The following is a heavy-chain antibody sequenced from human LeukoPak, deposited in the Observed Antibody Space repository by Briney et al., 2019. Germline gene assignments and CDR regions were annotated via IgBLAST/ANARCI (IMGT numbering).Heavy chain of an antibody. J-gene: IGHJ4*02. CDR2: IYYSGST. CDR3: ARGSIVVVPAAYFDY. Sequence: PSETLSLTCTISGGSINNYYWSWIRQPPGKGLEWIGYIYYSGSTYYNPSLKSRVTISVDTSKNQFSLKLSSVTAADTAVYYCARGSIVVVPAAYFDYWGQGTLVTVSS. D-gene: IGHD2-2*01. V-gene: IGHV4-59*12. CDR1: GGSINNYY.